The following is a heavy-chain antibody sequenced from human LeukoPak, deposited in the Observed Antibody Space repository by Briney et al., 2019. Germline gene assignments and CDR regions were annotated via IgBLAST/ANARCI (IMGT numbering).Heavy chain of an antibody. J-gene: IGHJ6*03. Sequence: ASVKVSCKASGYTFTSYGISWVRQAPGQGLEWMGWISAYNGNTNYAQKLQGRVTMTTDTSTSTAYMELRSLRSDDTAVYYCARDLGYCSGGSCQRDGGPYYYYMDVWGKGTTVTVSS. CDR2: ISAYNGNT. CDR3: ARDLGYCSGGSCQRDGGPYYYYMDV. V-gene: IGHV1-18*01. CDR1: GYTFTSYG. D-gene: IGHD2-15*01.